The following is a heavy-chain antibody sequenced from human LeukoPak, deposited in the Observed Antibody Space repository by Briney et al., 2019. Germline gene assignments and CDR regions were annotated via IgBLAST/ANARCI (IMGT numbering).Heavy chain of an antibody. CDR2: ISGSGGST. V-gene: IGHV3-23*01. Sequence: PGGSLRLSCAASGFTFSSYAMSWVRQAPGKGLEWVSAISGSGGSTYYADSVKGRFTISRDNSKNTLYLQMNSLRAEDTAVYYCAKDSADSYGTYYYYGMDVWGQGTTVTVSS. CDR1: GFTFSSYA. J-gene: IGHJ6*02. CDR3: AKDSADSYGTYYYYGMDV. D-gene: IGHD5-18*01.